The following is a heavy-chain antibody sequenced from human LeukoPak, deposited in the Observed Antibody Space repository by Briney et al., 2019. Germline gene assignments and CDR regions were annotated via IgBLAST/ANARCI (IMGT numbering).Heavy chain of an antibody. CDR3: ARDREAVDTKAWYFDY. J-gene: IGHJ4*02. Sequence: GGSLRLSCAASGFTFSSYEMNWVRQAPGKGLEWVSYISSSGGTIYYADSVKGRFTISRDNAKNSLYLQMNSLRAEDTAVYYCARDREAVDTKAWYFDYWGQGTLVTVSS. D-gene: IGHD6-19*01. V-gene: IGHV3-48*03. CDR1: GFTFSSYE. CDR2: ISSSGGTI.